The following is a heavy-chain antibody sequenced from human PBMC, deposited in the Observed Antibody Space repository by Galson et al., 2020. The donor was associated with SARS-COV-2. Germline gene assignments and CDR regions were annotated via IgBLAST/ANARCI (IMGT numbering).Heavy chain of an antibody. CDR3: AKTSPPSITIFGVAPDY. J-gene: IGHJ4*02. Sequence: GESLKISCKVSGFNFNSYAMTWVRQAPGRGLEWVSVISGSGGHAYYADFVKGRFTISRDNPKNTVYLQMNSLRAEDTAVYYCAKTSPPSITIFGVAPDYWGQGTLVTVS. D-gene: IGHD3-3*01. V-gene: IGHV3-23*01. CDR1: GFNFNSYA. CDR2: ISGSGGHA.